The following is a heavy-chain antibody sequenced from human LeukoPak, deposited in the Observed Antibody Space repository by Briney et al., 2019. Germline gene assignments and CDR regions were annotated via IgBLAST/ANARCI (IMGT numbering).Heavy chain of an antibody. CDR2: IFSNGDT. J-gene: IGHJ4*01. CDR1: EFTVSRIY. V-gene: IGHV3-53*01. CDR3: TRDQMNY. Sequence: GGSLRLSCTASEFTVSRIYMLWVRQAPGKGLEWVSLIFSNGDTHYADSVKGRFTISRDTSKNTVSLQMNSLRGEYTAMYYCTRDQMNYWGQGTLVTVSS. D-gene: IGHD5-24*01.